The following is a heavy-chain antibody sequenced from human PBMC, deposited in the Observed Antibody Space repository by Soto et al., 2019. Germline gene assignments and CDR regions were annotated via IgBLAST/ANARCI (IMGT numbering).Heavy chain of an antibody. J-gene: IGHJ4*02. CDR3: ARAEAWDLLPVGWDF. Sequence: TSETLSLTCSVSGGSVSSGLYYWAWIRQPPGKRLEWIAYVHNSGRTNYNPSLKTRATISLDTSKSQFYLGLSSVTAADTAVYYCARAEAWDLLPVGWDFWGQGTQVTVSS. D-gene: IGHD2-15*01. CDR2: VHNSGRT. V-gene: IGHV4-61*01. CDR1: GGSVSSGLYY.